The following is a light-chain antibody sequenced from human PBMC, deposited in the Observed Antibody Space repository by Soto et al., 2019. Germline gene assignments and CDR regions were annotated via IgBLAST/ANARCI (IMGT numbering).Light chain of an antibody. Sequence: ETVLTQSPGTLSLSPGERATLSCRTSQRVSSSYLAWYQQKPGQAPRLLIYGASSSATGIPDRFSGSGSGTDFTLTISRLEPEDFAVYYCQQYGSSAMYTFGQGTKLEIK. V-gene: IGKV3-20*01. CDR2: GAS. J-gene: IGKJ2*01. CDR3: QQYGSSAMYT. CDR1: QRVSSSY.